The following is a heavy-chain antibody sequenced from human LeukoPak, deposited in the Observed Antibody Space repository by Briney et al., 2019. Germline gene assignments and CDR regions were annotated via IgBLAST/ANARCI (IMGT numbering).Heavy chain of an antibody. J-gene: IGHJ5*02. Sequence: GGSLRLSCAASGLTFSSRWMSWVRQAPGKGLEWVGNIQPDGREQYPVDSVTGRFTISRDNARNSLFLQMNSLRVEDTAVYYCASQSYARFDPWGQGTLVTVSS. CDR1: GLTFSSRW. V-gene: IGHV3-7*01. CDR2: IQPDGREQ. D-gene: IGHD3-16*01. CDR3: ASQSYARFDP.